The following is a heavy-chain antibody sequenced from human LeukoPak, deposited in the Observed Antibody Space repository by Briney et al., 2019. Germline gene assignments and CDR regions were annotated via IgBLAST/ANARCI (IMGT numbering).Heavy chain of an antibody. CDR2: ISSSGGTI. CDR1: GFTFSSYE. J-gene: IGHJ6*02. V-gene: IGHV3-48*03. CDR3: AKDQRTGQCPGRARCYYYYGMDV. D-gene: IGHD6-25*01. Sequence: GGSLRLSCAASGFTFSSYEMNWVRQAPGKGLEWVSYISSSGGTIYYADSVKGRFTISRDNAKNSLYLQMNSLRAEDTAVYYCAKDQRTGQCPGRARCYYYYGMDVWGQGTTVTVSS.